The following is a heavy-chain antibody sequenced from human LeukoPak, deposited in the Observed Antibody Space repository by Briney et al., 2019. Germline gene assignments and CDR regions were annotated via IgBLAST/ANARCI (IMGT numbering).Heavy chain of an antibody. D-gene: IGHD5-18*01. V-gene: IGHV3-48*04. CDR2: ISGSSSTK. J-gene: IGHJ5*02. CDR3: ARVMDTAMGHP. CDR1: GFSFNTYS. Sequence: GGSLRLSCAASGFSFNTYSMNWVRQAPGKGLEWISYISGSSSTKFYKDSVKGRFTVSRDNARNSLYLQMSSLRVEDTAVYYCARVMDTAMGHPWGQGTLVTVSS.